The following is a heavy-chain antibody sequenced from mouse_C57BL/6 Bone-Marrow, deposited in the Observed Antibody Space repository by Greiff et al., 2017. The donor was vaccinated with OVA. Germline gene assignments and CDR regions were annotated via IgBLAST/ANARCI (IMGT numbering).Heavy chain of an antibody. Sequence: EVQVVESGGGLVQPGGSLKLSCAASGFTFSDYYMYWVRQTPEKRLEWVAYISNGGGSTYYPDTVKGRFTISRDNAKNTLYLQMSRLKSEDTAMYYCARHRAAQATFYAMDYWGQGTSVTVSS. V-gene: IGHV5-12*01. D-gene: IGHD3-2*02. CDR3: ARHRAAQATFYAMDY. J-gene: IGHJ4*01. CDR2: ISNGGGST. CDR1: GFTFSDYY.